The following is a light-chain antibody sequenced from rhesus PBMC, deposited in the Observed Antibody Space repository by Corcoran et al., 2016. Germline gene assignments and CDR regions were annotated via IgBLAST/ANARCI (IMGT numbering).Light chain of an antibody. CDR1: QSVGSY. CDR3: QQSSNLWT. CDR2: GAS. V-gene: IGKV3-24*04. J-gene: IGKJ1*01. Sequence: ETVVTQSPATLSLSPGERATLSCRASQSVGSYLAWYQQKPGQAPRPLIYGASSRATGIPDRFSGSGSWTDFTLTISSLEPEDVGVYYCQQSSNLWTFGQGTKVEIK.